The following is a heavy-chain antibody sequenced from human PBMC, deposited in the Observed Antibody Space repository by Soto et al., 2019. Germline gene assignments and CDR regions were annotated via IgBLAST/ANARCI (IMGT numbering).Heavy chain of an antibody. V-gene: IGHV1-46*01. D-gene: IGHD6-19*01. CDR1: GYTFTNYY. CDR3: ARDGSSDWLTWLDP. J-gene: IGHJ5*02. Sequence: QVQLVQSGAEVKKPGASVKVSCKASGYTFTNYYMHWVRQAPGQGLEWMGIISPSGGATYAQDFQDRVTLTRDTSTSTAYMKLTGLTSKDAAVYFCARDGSSDWLTWLDPWGQGTLVTVSS. CDR2: ISPSGGA.